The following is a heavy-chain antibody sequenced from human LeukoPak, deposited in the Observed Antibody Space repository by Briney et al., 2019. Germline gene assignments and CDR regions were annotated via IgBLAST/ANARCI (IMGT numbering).Heavy chain of an antibody. CDR3: TRHGGGDGSGSYYSH. V-gene: IGHV3-23*01. CDR2: ISGSGGST. CDR1: GFTFSSYG. J-gene: IGHJ4*02. Sequence: GGSLRLSCAASGFTFSSYGMSWVRQAPGKGLEWVSAISGSGGSTYYADSVKGRFTISRDNSKNTAYLQMNSLKTEDTAVYYCTRHGGGDGSGSYYSHWGQGTLVTVSS. D-gene: IGHD3-10*01.